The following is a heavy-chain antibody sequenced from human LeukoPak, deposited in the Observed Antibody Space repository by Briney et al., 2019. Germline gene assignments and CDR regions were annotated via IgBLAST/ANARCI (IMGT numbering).Heavy chain of an antibody. CDR1: GGSISSGDYY. J-gene: IGHJ5*02. Sequence: PSETLSLTCTVSGGSISSGDYYWSWIRQPPGKGLEWIGNIYYSGSTYYNPSLKSRVTISVDTSKNQFSLKLRSVTAADTAVYYCARHDYGDYGWFDPWGQGTLVTVSS. V-gene: IGHV4-30-4*01. CDR3: ARHDYGDYGWFDP. D-gene: IGHD4-17*01. CDR2: IYYSGST.